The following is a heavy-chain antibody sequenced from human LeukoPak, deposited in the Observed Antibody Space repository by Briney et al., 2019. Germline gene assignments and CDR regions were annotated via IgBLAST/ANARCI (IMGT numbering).Heavy chain of an antibody. J-gene: IGHJ4*02. CDR3: TTDDYYDSSGYHPGFDY. Sequence: GGSLRLSCAASGFTFSNAWMSWVRQAPGKGLEWVGRIKSKTDGGTTDYSAPVKGRFTISRDDSKDTLYLQMNSLKTEDTAVYYCTTDDYYDSSGYHPGFDYWGQGTLVTVSS. CDR2: IKSKTDGGTT. V-gene: IGHV3-15*01. D-gene: IGHD3-22*01. CDR1: GFTFSNAW.